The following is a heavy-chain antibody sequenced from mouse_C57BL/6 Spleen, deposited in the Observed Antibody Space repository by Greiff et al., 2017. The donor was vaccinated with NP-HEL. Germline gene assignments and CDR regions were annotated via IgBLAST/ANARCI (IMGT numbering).Heavy chain of an antibody. D-gene: IGHD1-1*01. J-gene: IGHJ2*01. V-gene: IGHV1-80*01. CDR3: ARSELRYYFDY. Sequence: VQLQQSGAELVKPGASVTISCTASGYAFSSYWMNWVKQRPGKGLEWIGQIYPGDGDTTSNGKFKGKATLTADKSSSTAYMQLSSLTSEDSAVYFCARSELRYYFDYWGQGTTLTVSS. CDR1: GYAFSSYW. CDR2: IYPGDGDT.